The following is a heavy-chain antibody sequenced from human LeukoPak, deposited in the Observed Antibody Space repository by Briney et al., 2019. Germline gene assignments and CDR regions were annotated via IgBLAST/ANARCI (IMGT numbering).Heavy chain of an antibody. CDR3: ARDREAARPSWFDP. Sequence: ASVKVSCKASGYSFTDHYLHWVRQAPGQGLEWMGCINGHSGGTNYAQKFQGRVTMTRDTSISTAYMELSRLRSDDTAVYYCARDREAARPSWFDPWGQGTLVTVSS. V-gene: IGHV1-2*02. J-gene: IGHJ5*02. CDR1: GYSFTDHY. CDR2: INGHSGGT. D-gene: IGHD6-6*01.